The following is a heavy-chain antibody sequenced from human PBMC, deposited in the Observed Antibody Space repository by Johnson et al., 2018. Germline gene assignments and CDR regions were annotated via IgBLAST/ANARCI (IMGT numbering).Heavy chain of an antibody. D-gene: IGHD6-19*01. CDR3: AKHGTGSGWFDWFDP. CDR2: ISSSSSAI. Sequence: RLEWVSYISSSSSAIYYADSVKGRFTISRDNSKSTVYLQMNSLRAEDTAVYYCAKHGTGSGWFDWFDPWGQGTLVTVSS. J-gene: IGHJ5*02. V-gene: IGHV3-48*01.